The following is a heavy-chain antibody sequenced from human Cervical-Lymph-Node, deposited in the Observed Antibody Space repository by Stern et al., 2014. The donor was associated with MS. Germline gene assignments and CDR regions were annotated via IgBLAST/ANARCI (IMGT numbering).Heavy chain of an antibody. CDR3: ARDLGEVVVMRYFDY. Sequence: VQLVQSGGGVVQPGRSLRLSCAASGFTFSSYAMHWVRQAPGKGLEWVAVISYDGSNKYYADSVKGRFTISRDNSKNTLYLQMNSLRAEDTAVYYCARDLGEVVVMRYFDYWGQGTLVTVSS. V-gene: IGHV3-30-3*01. J-gene: IGHJ4*02. CDR1: GFTFSSYA. D-gene: IGHD3-22*01. CDR2: ISYDGSNK.